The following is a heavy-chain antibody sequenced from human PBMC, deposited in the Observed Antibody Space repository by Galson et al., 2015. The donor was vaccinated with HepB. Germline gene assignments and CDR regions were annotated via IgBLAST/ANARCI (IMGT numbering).Heavy chain of an antibody. Sequence: SLRLSCAASGFTFSSYSMNWVRQAPGRGLEWVSYITSSSTIYYADSVKGRFTISRDNAKNSLYLQMNSLRAEDTAVYYCARDRVYYYYIDVWGKGTTVTVSS. V-gene: IGHV3-48*01. CDR1: GFTFSSYS. CDR2: ITSSSTI. J-gene: IGHJ6*03. D-gene: IGHD3-10*01. CDR3: ARDRVYYYYIDV.